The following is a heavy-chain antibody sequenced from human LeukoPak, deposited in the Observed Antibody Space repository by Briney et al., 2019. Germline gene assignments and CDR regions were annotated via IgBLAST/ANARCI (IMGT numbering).Heavy chain of an antibody. CDR1: GFTFSSYG. J-gene: IGHJ6*02. D-gene: IGHD3-10*01. CDR2: ISYDGSNK. CDR3: AKGQDGSGSYPDYYYYYGMDV. V-gene: IGHV3-30*18. Sequence: GGSLRLSCAASGFTFSSYGMHWVRQAPGKGLEWVAVISYDGSNKYYADSVKGRFTISRDNSKNTLYLQMNSLRAEDTAVYYCAKGQDGSGSYPDYYYYYGMDVWGQGTTVTVSS.